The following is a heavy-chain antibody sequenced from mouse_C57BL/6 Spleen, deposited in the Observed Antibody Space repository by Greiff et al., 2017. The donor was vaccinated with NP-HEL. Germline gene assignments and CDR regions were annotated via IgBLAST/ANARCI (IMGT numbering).Heavy chain of an antibody. Sequence: QVQLPQSGAELVMPGASVKLSCKASGYTFTSYWMHWVKQRPGQGLEWIGEIDPSDSYTNYNQKFKGKSTLTVDKSSSTAYMQLSSLTSEDSAVYYCARSITTVVKPAMDYWGQGTSVTVSS. CDR3: ARSITTVVKPAMDY. D-gene: IGHD1-1*01. CDR2: IDPSDSYT. CDR1: GYTFTSYW. J-gene: IGHJ4*01. V-gene: IGHV1-69*01.